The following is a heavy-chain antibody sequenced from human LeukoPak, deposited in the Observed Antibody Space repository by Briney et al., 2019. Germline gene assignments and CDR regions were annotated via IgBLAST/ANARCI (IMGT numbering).Heavy chain of an antibody. CDR2: IIPIFGTA. J-gene: IGHJ4*02. V-gene: IGHV1-69*13. D-gene: IGHD3-22*01. CDR3: AREGYYDSSGYPDY. Sequence: SVKVSCKASGGTLSSYAISWVRQAPGQGLEWMGGIIPIFGTANYAQKFQGRVTITADESTSTAYMELSSLRSEDTAVYYCAREGYYDSSGYPDYWGQGTLVTVSS. CDR1: GGTLSSYA.